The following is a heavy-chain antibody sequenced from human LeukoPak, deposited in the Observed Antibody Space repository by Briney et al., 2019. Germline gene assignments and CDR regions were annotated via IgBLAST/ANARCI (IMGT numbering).Heavy chain of an antibody. CDR3: AKANGQWELLWGYYLDY. Sequence: GGSLRLSCAGSGFTFSSYAMSWVRRAPGRGLEWVSGISASGISTHYADSVKGRFTISRDNSKNTLYLQMDSLRAEDTAVYYCAKANGQWELLWGYYLDYWGQGTLVTVSS. D-gene: IGHD1-26*01. CDR1: GFTFSSYA. CDR2: ISASGIST. J-gene: IGHJ4*02. V-gene: IGHV3-23*01.